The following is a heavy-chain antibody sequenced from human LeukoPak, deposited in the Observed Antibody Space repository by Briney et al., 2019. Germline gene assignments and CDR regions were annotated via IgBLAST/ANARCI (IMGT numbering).Heavy chain of an antibody. Sequence: GGSLRLSCAASGFTFSSYAMSWVRRAPGQGLEWVSAISGSGGSTYYADSVKGRFTISRDNSKNTLYLQMNSLRAEDTAVYYCAKVRITVTTLYYFDYWGQGTLVTVSS. D-gene: IGHD4-17*01. CDR3: AKVRITVTTLYYFDY. CDR1: GFTFSSYA. V-gene: IGHV3-23*01. CDR2: ISGSGGST. J-gene: IGHJ4*02.